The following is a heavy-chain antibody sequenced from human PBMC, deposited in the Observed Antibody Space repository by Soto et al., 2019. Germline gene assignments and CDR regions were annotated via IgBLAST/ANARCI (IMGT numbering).Heavy chain of an antibody. V-gene: IGHV4-39*01. CDR3: ARHGTYYYDSSGYSRRWFDP. Sequence: QLLVQESGPGLVKPSETLSLTCTVSSGSISSGRYFWGWIRQPPGKTLEWIGSLYFSGDTYYNPSLRSRVTMSVDTSKNQFSLKLSSVTAADTAVYYCARHGTYYYDSSGYSRRWFDPWGQGTLVTVSS. D-gene: IGHD3-22*01. J-gene: IGHJ5*02. CDR2: LYFSGDT. CDR1: SGSISSGRYF.